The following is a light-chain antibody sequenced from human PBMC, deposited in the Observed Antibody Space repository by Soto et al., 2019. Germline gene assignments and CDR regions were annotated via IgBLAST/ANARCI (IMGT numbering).Light chain of an antibody. CDR2: NVT. CDR1: SSDVGGYDY. Sequence: QSALTQPRSVSGSPGQSVTISCTGTSSDVGGYDYVSWCQQHPGKAPQLIIYNVTKRPSGVPDRFSGSKSGNAASLTISGLQADDEADYYCCSYAGSYTSYVFGTGTKLTVL. J-gene: IGLJ1*01. CDR3: CSYAGSYTSYV. V-gene: IGLV2-11*01.